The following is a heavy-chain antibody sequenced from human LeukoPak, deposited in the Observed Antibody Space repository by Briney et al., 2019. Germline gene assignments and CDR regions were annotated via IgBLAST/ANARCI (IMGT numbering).Heavy chain of an antibody. CDR2: YYTSEST. J-gene: IGHJ4*02. D-gene: IGHD3-22*01. CDR3: ARDGDYYDSSGSFDS. CDR1: GDSISDYY. V-gene: IGHV4-4*07. Sequence: SETLSLTCTVSGDSISDYYWSWIRQPAGKGLEWIGRYYTSESTDYNPSLKSRVTMSVDTSKNQFFLKLSSVTAADTAVYYCARDGDYYDSSGSFDSWGQGTLVTVSS.